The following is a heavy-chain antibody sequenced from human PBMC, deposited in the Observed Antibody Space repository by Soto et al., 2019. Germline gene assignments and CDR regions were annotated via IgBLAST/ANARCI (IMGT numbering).Heavy chain of an antibody. D-gene: IGHD3-22*01. Sequence: SETLSLTCAVYGGSFSGYYWSWIRQPPGKGLEWIGEINHSGSTNYNPSLKSRVTISVDTSKNQFSLKLSPVTAADTAVYYCARGIYDSSGYREGPALRYYYGMDVWGQGTTVTVSS. J-gene: IGHJ6*02. CDR3: ARGIYDSSGYREGPALRYYYGMDV. CDR2: INHSGST. V-gene: IGHV4-34*01. CDR1: GGSFSGYY.